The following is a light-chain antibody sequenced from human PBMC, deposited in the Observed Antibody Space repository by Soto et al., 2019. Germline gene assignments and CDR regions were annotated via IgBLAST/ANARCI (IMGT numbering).Light chain of an antibody. CDR3: QQSYSTPH. CDR1: QSISSY. Sequence: DIHMTQSPCSLSSSVGDRVTITFRASQSISSYLNWYQQKPGTAPKLLIYAASSLHRGVPSRFSGSGSGTDFTLTISSLQPEDFATYYCQQSYSTPHFGQGTRLEN. J-gene: IGKJ5*01. CDR2: AAS. V-gene: IGKV1-39*01.